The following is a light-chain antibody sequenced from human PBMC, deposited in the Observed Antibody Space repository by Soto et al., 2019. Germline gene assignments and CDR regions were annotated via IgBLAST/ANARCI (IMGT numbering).Light chain of an antibody. CDR2: SAS. CDR3: QQSYRLPLT. J-gene: IGKJ4*01. V-gene: IGKV1-39*01. Sequence: DIQMTQSPSSLSAFVGDSVTITCHASQRISTFLNWYHQKPEKAPKLLIYSASYLQSGVPSNFSGSGSGTDFTLSIVTLQPEDFGTYFCQQSYRLPLTFGGGTKVEI. CDR1: QRISTF.